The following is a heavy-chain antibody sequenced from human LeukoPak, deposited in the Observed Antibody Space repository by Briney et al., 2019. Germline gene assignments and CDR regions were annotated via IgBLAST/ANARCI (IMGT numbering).Heavy chain of an antibody. CDR3: ARDWWYGDYSIGDN. CDR1: GYTFTSYG. CDR2: ISAYNGNT. V-gene: IGHV1-18*01. J-gene: IGHJ4*02. Sequence: GASVKVSCKASGYTFTSYGISWVRQAPGQGLEWMGWISAYNGNTNYAQKLQGRVTMTTDTSTSTVYKELRSLRSDDTAVYYCARDWWYGDYSIGDNWGQGTLVTVSS. D-gene: IGHD4-17*01.